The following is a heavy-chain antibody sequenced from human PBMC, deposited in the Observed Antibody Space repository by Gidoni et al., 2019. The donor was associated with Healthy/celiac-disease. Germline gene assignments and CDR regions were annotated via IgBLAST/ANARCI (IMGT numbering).Heavy chain of an antibody. D-gene: IGHD6-13*01. Sequence: QVQLQQWGAGLLKPSETLSLTCAVYGGSFSGYYWSWIRQPPGKGLEWIGEINHSGSTNYNPSLKSRVTISVDTSKNQFSLKLSSVTAADTAVYYCARASWGSWYTDYWGQGTLVTVSS. J-gene: IGHJ4*02. CDR3: ARASWGSWYTDY. CDR1: GGSFSGYY. V-gene: IGHV4-34*01. CDR2: INHSGST.